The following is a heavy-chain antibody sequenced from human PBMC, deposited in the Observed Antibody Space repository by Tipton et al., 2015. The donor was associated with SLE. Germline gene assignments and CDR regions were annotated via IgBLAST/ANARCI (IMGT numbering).Heavy chain of an antibody. Sequence: GSLRLSCAASGFSFSNYWMTWVRQAPGKGLEWVAIINQDGSDKYYVGSVKGRFTISRDNSNNLLYLQMNSLRAEDTAVYYCARGPSRMDVWGTGTTVTVSS. J-gene: IGHJ6*04. CDR3: ARGPSRMDV. CDR1: GFSFSNYW. V-gene: IGHV3-7*03. CDR2: INQDGSDK.